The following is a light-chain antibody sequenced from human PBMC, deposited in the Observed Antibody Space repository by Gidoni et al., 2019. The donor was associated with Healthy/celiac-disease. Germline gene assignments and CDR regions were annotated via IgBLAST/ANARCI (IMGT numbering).Light chain of an antibody. CDR1: SSDVGGYNY. CDR2: EVS. Sequence: QSALTQPASVSGSPGQSITISCTGTSSDVGGYNYVSWYQQHPGKAPKLMIYEVSNRPSGVSKRFSGSKSGNTASLTIAGLQAEDEADYYCSSYTSSSTPGVVFGGGTKLTVL. V-gene: IGLV2-14*01. J-gene: IGLJ2*01. CDR3: SSYTSSSTPGVV.